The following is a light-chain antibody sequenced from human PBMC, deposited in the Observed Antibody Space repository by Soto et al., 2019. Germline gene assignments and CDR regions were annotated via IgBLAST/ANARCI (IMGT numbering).Light chain of an antibody. CDR1: SSDVGGYKY. J-gene: IGLJ3*02. Sequence: QSALTQPRSVSGSPGQSVTISCTGTSSDVGGYKYVSWYQQHPGKAPKFIIYDVSERPSGVPDRFSGSKSGNTASLTISGLEAEDEADYYCCSYAGSYSWVFGGGTKLTVL. CDR3: CSYAGSYSWV. CDR2: DVS. V-gene: IGLV2-11*01.